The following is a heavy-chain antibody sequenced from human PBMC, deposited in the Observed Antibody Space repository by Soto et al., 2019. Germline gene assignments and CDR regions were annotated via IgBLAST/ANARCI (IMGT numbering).Heavy chain of an antibody. CDR2: IYHSGST. V-gene: IGHV4-4*02. D-gene: IGHD2-15*01. CDR1: SDCISSSKW. Sequence: PSETXSLTCAVCSDCISSSKWWSWVRQPPGKGLEWIGEIYHSGSTNYNPSLKSRVTISVDKSKNQFSLKLSSVTAADTAVYYCARDSDNCSGGSCWRGVGFDIWGQGTMVTVSS. J-gene: IGHJ3*02. CDR3: ARDSDNCSGGSCWRGVGFDI.